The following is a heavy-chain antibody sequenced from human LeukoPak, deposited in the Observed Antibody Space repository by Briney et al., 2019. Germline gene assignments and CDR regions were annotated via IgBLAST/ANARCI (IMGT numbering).Heavy chain of an antibody. Sequence: ASVKVSCKASGYTFTSYYIHWVRQAPGQGLEWMGIINPSGGSTSYQQNFQGRVTMTRDTSTTTVYMELSSLRSDDTAVYYCARDADDFSGHSNFDYWGQGTLVTVSS. CDR1: GYTFTSYY. V-gene: IGHV1-46*01. CDR2: INPSGGST. CDR3: ARDADDFSGHSNFDY. D-gene: IGHD2-15*01. J-gene: IGHJ4*02.